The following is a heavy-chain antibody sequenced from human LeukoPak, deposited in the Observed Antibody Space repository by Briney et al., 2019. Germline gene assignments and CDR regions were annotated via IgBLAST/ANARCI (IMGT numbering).Heavy chain of an antibody. J-gene: IGHJ5*02. Sequence: GGTLRLSCAASGFTFSSYEMNWVRQAPGKELEWVSYISSSGSTIYYADSVKGRFTISRDNAKNSLYLQMNSLRAEDTAVYYCARGRKSITMVRKEVYWFDPWGQGTLVTVSS. V-gene: IGHV3-48*03. D-gene: IGHD3-10*01. CDR1: GFTFSSYE. CDR2: ISSSGSTI. CDR3: ARGRKSITMVRKEVYWFDP.